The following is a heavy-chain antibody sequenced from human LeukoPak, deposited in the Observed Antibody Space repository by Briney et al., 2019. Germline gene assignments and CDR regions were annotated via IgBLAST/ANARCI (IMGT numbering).Heavy chain of an antibody. Sequence: SETLSLTCTVSGGSINSYYWSWIRQPPGKGLEWIGYIYYSGSAKYNPSLESRVTISVDTSKNQFSLKLSSVTAADTAVYYCASLYSSSGGYWGQGTLVTVSS. CDR1: GGSINSYY. V-gene: IGHV4-59*12. CDR2: IYYSGSA. D-gene: IGHD6-6*01. CDR3: ASLYSSSGGY. J-gene: IGHJ4*02.